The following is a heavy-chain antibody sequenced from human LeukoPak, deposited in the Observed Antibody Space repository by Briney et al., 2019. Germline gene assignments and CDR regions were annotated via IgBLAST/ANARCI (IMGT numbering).Heavy chain of an antibody. Sequence: GGSLRLSCAASGFTFSSYVMSWVRQAPGKGLEWVSTISGSGGSTYYADSVKGRFTISRDNPKNTLSLQMNSLRAEDTAVYYCAKGSSYADFWGQGTLVTVSS. J-gene: IGHJ4*02. CDR2: ISGSGGST. CDR1: GFTFSSYV. V-gene: IGHV3-23*01. CDR3: AKGSSYADF. D-gene: IGHD3-10*01.